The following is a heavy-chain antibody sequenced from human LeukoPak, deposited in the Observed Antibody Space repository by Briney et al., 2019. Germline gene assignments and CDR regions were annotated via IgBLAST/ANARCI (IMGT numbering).Heavy chain of an antibody. Sequence: SETLSLICSVSGDSISMHYWSWIRQPPGKGLEGIGYIDHTGSPNYNPSLNSRVTISRDTSNNHFSLELSSVTAADTAVYFCARGRVSSSSWSSTYYYYFYMDVWGKGSTVAVSS. CDR1: GDSISMHY. CDR2: IDHTGSP. D-gene: IGHD6-13*01. V-gene: IGHV4-59*11. J-gene: IGHJ6*03. CDR3: ARGRVSSSSWSSTYYYYFYMDV.